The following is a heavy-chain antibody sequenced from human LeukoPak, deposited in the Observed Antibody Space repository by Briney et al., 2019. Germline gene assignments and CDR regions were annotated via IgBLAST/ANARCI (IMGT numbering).Heavy chain of an antibody. CDR1: GFTFSSYW. D-gene: IGHD2-2*01. V-gene: IGHV4-39*01. CDR3: ARSLPSVPATVDY. CDR2: IYYSGST. J-gene: IGHJ4*02. Sequence: PGGSLRLSCAASGFTFSSYWMSWVRQPPGKGLEWIGSIYYSGSTYYNPSLKSRVTISVDTSKNQFSLKLSSVTAADTAVYYCARSLPSVPATVDYWGQGTLVTVSS.